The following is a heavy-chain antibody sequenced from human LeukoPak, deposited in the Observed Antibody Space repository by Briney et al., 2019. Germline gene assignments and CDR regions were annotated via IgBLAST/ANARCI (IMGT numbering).Heavy chain of an antibody. J-gene: IGHJ4*02. V-gene: IGHV5-51*01. CDR2: IYPGDSDT. Sequence: GESLKISCKGSGYSFTSYWIGWVRQMPGKGLEWMGIIYPGDSDTRYSPSFQGQVTISADKSISTAYLQWSSLKASDTAMYYCARHGWEMATTYYFDYWGQGTLVTVSS. D-gene: IGHD5-24*01. CDR3: ARHGWEMATTYYFDY. CDR1: GYSFTSYW.